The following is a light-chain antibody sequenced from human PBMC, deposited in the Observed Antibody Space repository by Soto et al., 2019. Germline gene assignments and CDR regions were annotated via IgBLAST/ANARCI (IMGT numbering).Light chain of an antibody. Sequence: QSALTQPRSVSGSPGQSFTISCTGTSSDVGGYNYVSWYQQHPVKAPKLMIYDVSKLPSGVPDRFSGSKSGNTASLTISGLQAEDEADYYCCSYAGAYTWVFGGGTKLTVL. J-gene: IGLJ3*02. CDR1: SSDVGGYNY. V-gene: IGLV2-11*01. CDR3: CSYAGAYTWV. CDR2: DVS.